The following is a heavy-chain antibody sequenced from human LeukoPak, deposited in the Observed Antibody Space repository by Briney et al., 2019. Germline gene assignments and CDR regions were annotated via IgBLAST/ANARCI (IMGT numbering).Heavy chain of an antibody. CDR1: GGSISNSGYY. CDR3: ARTGDYFQAA. Sequence: SETLSLTCPVSGGSISNSGYYWGWVRQPPGKGLEWIGSVYYSGDTYNNPSLKSRVTISVDTSKNQFSLKLSSVAAADTAVYYCARTGDYFQAAWGQGTLVTVSS. CDR2: VYYSGDT. D-gene: IGHD2/OR15-2a*01. J-gene: IGHJ5*02. V-gene: IGHV4-39*01.